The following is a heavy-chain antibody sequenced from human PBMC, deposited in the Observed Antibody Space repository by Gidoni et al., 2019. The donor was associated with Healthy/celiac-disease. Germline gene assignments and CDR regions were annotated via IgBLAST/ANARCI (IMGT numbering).Heavy chain of an antibody. CDR2: IIPIRGIS. Sequence: QVQLVHSGAEVKKPGSSVKVSCKASGGTFSSYTIRWVRQAPGQGLEWMGRIIPIRGISNYAQKFQGRVTITADKSTSTAYMELSSLRSEDTAVYYCARGGGRFGELWGPWGQGTLVTVSS. J-gene: IGHJ5*02. D-gene: IGHD3-10*01. V-gene: IGHV1-69*02. CDR3: ARGGGRFGELWGP. CDR1: GGTFSSYT.